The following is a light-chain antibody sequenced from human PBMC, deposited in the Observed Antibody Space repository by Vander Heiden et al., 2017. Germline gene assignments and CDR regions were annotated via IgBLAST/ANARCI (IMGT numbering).Light chain of an antibody. CDR3: QVWDTSGGQWV. V-gene: IGLV3-21*02. Sequence: SYVLTQPPSESVAPGQTARIPCGGNNIGTKNVHWYRQKPGQAPVLVVYNDVDRPSGIPARFSGSNSGNTAALSISRVEAGDEADYYCQVWDTSGGQWVFGGGTKLTVL. J-gene: IGLJ3*02. CDR2: NDV. CDR1: NIGTKN.